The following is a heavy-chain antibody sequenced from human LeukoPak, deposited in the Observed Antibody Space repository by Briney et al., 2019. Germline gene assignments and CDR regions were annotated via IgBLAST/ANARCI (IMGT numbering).Heavy chain of an antibody. V-gene: IGHV4-59*01. J-gene: IGHJ4*02. CDR2: IYYSGST. CDR1: GGSISSYY. CDR3: AREEEWLFDY. Sequence: PSETLSLTCTVSGGSISSYYWSWIRQPPGKGLEWIGYIYYSGSTNYNPSLKSRVTISVDTSKNQFSLKLSSVTAADTAVHYCAREEEWLFDYWGQGTLATVSS. D-gene: IGHD3-3*01.